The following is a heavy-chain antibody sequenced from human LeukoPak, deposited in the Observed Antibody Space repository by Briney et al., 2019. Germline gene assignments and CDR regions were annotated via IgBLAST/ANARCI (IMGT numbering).Heavy chain of an antibody. J-gene: IGHJ6*02. CDR2: IYYSGST. CDR1: GGSISSYY. D-gene: IGHD2-21*02. CDR3: ARIRCGGDCSHYYYYGMDV. V-gene: IGHV4-59*01. Sequence: SETQSLTCTVSGGSISSYYGSWIRQPPGKGLEWIGYIYYSGSTNYNPSLKSRVTISVDTSKNQFSLKLSSVTAADTAVYYCARIRCGGDCSHYYYYGMDVWGQGTTVTVSS.